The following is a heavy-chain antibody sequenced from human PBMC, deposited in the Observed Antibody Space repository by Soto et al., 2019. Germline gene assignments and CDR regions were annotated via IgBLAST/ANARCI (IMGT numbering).Heavy chain of an antibody. J-gene: IGHJ6*02. CDR1: GFTFSSYD. CDR3: ARDQRLLSRYYYYYGMDV. CDR2: IGTAGDT. D-gene: IGHD2-21*02. Sequence: GGSLRLSCAASGFTFSSYDMHWVRQAPGKGLEWVSAIGTAGDTYYPGSVKGRFTISRENAKNSLYLQMNSLRAEDTAVYYCARDQRLLSRYYYYYGMDVWGQGTTVTVSS. V-gene: IGHV3-13*01.